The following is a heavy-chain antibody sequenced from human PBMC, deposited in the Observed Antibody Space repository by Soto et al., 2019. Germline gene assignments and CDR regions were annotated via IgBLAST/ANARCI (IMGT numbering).Heavy chain of an antibody. CDR1: GFTFSTYS. V-gene: IGHV3-21*01. Sequence: PVGSLRLSCAASGFTFSTYSMNWVRQAPGKGPEWVSSISSRSSYIHYADSVKGRFTISRDNAKNSLFLQMSSLRVEDTAVYYCSRTYDFWTNGHGNGMDVWGQGTPVTVSS. CDR3: SRTYDFWTNGHGNGMDV. CDR2: ISSRSSYI. D-gene: IGHD3-3*01. J-gene: IGHJ6*02.